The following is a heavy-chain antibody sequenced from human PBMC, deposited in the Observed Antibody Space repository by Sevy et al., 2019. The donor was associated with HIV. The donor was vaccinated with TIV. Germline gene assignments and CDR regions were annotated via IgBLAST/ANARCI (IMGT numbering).Heavy chain of an antibody. CDR1: GYTFTNYG. V-gene: IGHV1-18*01. CDR2: ISAYNGNT. D-gene: IGHD6-13*01. CDR3: ARERVGRSGSSWDRIDAFDI. Sequence: ASVKVSCKASGYTFTNYGISWVRQAPGQGLEWMGWISAYNGNTNYAQKLQGRVTMTTDTSTSTAYMELRSLRSDDTAVYFCARERVGRSGSSWDRIDAFDIWGQGTMVTVSS. J-gene: IGHJ3*02.